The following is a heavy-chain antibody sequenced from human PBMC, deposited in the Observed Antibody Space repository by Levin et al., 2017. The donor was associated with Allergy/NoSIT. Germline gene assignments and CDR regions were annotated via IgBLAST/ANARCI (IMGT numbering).Heavy chain of an antibody. V-gene: IGHV4-4*08. CDR3: ARAAGGSGMDV. Sequence: HSQTLSLTCIVSGGSISNYYWSWIRQAPGKALEWIGYLYSGASTSYNPSLKSRVSISVDRSTNHLSLRLTSVTAADTAVYYCARAAGGSGMDVWGHGTTVTVSS. CDR2: LYSGAST. J-gene: IGHJ6*02. D-gene: IGHD2-15*01. CDR1: GGSISNYY.